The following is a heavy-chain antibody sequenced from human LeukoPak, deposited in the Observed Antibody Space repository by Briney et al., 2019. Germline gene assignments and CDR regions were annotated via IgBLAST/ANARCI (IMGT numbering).Heavy chain of an antibody. CDR3: ARDLAFRSSSWYGWFDP. CDR2: ITPIFGTA. D-gene: IGHD6-13*01. V-gene: IGHV1-69*05. Sequence: SVKVSCKASGGTFSSYAISWVRQAPGQGLEWMGGITPIFGTANYAQKFQGRVTITTDESTSTAYMELSSLRSEDTAVYYCARDLAFRSSSWYGWFDPWGQGTLVTVSS. J-gene: IGHJ5*02. CDR1: GGTFSSYA.